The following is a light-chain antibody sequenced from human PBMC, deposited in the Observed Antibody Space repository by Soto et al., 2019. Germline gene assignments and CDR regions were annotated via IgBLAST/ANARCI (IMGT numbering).Light chain of an antibody. J-gene: IGKJ1*01. Sequence: EIVLTQSPGILSLSPGERATLSCRASQSIDSTYSTWYQQKPGQAPRLLIYGTSNRATGIPDRFKGSGSGTDFTLTITRLEPEDFAVYYCQQYGRAFGQGTKVDI. CDR2: GTS. CDR3: QQYGRA. V-gene: IGKV3-20*01. CDR1: QSIDSTY.